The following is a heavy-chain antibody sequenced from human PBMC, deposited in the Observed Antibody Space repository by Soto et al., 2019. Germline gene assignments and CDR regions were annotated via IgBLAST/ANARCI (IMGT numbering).Heavy chain of an antibody. V-gene: IGHV3-33*08. D-gene: IGHD6-25*01. CDR2: IWYDGSNK. J-gene: IGHJ6*02. Sequence: PGGSLRLSCAASGFTFSSYGMHWVRQAQGKGLEWVAVIWYDGSNKYYADSVKGRFTISRDNSKNTLYLQMNSLRAEDTAVYYCARAAPRGGLDVWGQGTTVTVSS. CDR3: ARAAPRGGLDV. CDR1: GFTFSSYG.